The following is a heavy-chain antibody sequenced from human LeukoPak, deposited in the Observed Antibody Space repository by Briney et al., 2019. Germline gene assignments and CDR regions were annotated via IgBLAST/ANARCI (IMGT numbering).Heavy chain of an antibody. Sequence: GESLKISCKGSGYRFTTHWIGGVRQMPGKGLEWMGIIYPGDSDTRYSPSFQGQVIISADKSIHTAYLQWSSLKASDTAMYYCALVGPTTGYWGQGTLVTVSS. CDR2: IYPGDSDT. CDR3: ALVGPTTGY. CDR1: GYRFTTHW. D-gene: IGHD1-26*01. J-gene: IGHJ4*02. V-gene: IGHV5-51*01.